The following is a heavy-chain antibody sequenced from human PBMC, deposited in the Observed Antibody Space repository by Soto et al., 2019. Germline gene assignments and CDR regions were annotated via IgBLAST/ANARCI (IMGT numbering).Heavy chain of an antibody. D-gene: IGHD2-2*02. CDR2: ISAQNGNT. CDR3: ARDCPVPPATPNNWFDP. J-gene: IGHJ5*02. Sequence: QVHLVQSGAEVKRPGDSVKVSCKASGYTFANYGMSWVRQAPGQGLEWMGRISAQNGNTKYAQKFQGRVSMTADTSTSTGYMELRSLTSDDTAVYYCARDCPVPPATPNNWFDPWGQGTLVTVSP. CDR1: GYTFANYG. V-gene: IGHV1-18*01.